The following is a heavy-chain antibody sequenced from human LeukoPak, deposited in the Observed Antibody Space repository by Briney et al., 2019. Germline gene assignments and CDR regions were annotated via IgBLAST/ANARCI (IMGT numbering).Heavy chain of an antibody. CDR2: ISYDRSNK. J-gene: IGHJ4*02. D-gene: IGHD5-18*01. CDR1: GFTFSSYA. Sequence: PGGSLRLSCAASGFTFSSYAMSWVRQAPGKGLEWVAVISYDRSNKYYADSVKGRFTISRDNSKNTLYLQMNSLRAEDTAVYYCAKDGGYSYGYDYWGQGTLVTVSS. V-gene: IGHV3-30*18. CDR3: AKDGGYSYGYDY.